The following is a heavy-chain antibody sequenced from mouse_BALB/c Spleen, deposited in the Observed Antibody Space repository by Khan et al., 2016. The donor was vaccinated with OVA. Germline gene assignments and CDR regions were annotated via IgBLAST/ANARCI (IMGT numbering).Heavy chain of an antibody. V-gene: IGHV5-6-4*01. CDR1: GFTFSSYT. CDR3: TRGEGYYGNPYAMDY. CDR2: ISSGGSYT. D-gene: IGHD2-1*01. J-gene: IGHJ4*01. Sequence: EVQLVESGGGFVKPGGSLKLPCAASGFTFSSYTMSWVRQTPEKRLEWVATISSGGSYTYYPDSVKGRFTISRDNAKNTLYLQMTSLKSEDTAMYYCTRGEGYYGNPYAMDYWGQGTSVTVSS.